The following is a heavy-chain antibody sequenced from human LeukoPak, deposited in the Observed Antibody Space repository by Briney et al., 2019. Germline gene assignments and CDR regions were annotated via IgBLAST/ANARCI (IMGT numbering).Heavy chain of an antibody. V-gene: IGHV4-59*01. CDR1: GGSINNYH. J-gene: IGHJ4*02. CDR3: GRVTTGTVDH. D-gene: IGHD1-1*01. CDR2: ISYSGTT. Sequence: SETLSLTCTVSGGSINNYHWGWIRQPPGKGLEWIGYISYSGTTNYNPFLKSRVTISVDMSKSQFSLKLNSVTAADTAVYYCGRVTTGTVDHWGQGSLVTVSS.